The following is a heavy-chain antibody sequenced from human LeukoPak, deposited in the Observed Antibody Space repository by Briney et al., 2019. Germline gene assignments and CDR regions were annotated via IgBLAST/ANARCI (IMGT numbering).Heavy chain of an antibody. CDR2: ISGSGGST. CDR3: AKDRGYVGGNWFDP. CDR1: GFTFSSYA. Sequence: PGGSLRLSCATSGFTFSSYAMSRVRQAPGKGLEWVSAISGSGGSTYYADSVKGRFTISRDNSKNTLYLQMNSLRAEDTAVYYCAKDRGYVGGNWFDPWGQGTLVTVSS. V-gene: IGHV3-23*01. D-gene: IGHD5-12*01. J-gene: IGHJ5*02.